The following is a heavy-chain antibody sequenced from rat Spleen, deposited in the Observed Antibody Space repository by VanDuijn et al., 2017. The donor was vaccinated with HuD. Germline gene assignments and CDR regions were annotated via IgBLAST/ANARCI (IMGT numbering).Heavy chain of an antibody. CDR2: IIYDGSST. D-gene: IGHD4-3*01. V-gene: IGHV5-17*01. CDR3: ARRAYNSGRGYFDF. CDR1: GFTFSDYA. J-gene: IGHJ1*01. Sequence: EVQLVESGGGLVQPGRSLKFSCAASGFTFSDYAMAWVRQAPKKGLEWVATIIYDGSSTYYRDSVKGRFTISRDNAKSTLYLQMDSLRAEDTATYYWARRAYNSGRGYFDFWGPGTMVTVSS.